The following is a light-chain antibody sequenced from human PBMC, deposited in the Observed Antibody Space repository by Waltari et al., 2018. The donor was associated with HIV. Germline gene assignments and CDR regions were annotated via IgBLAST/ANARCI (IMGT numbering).Light chain of an antibody. CDR3: AAWHDSLNGSWV. Sequence: QSVLTQPPSASGTPGQRVTISCSGSSSKIGSNTVNWYQQLPGTAPKLLIYSNNQRPSGFPARFSGSKSGTSASLAISGLQSEDEADYYCAAWHDSLNGSWVFGGGTKLTVL. V-gene: IGLV1-44*01. J-gene: IGLJ3*02. CDR2: SNN. CDR1: SSKIGSNT.